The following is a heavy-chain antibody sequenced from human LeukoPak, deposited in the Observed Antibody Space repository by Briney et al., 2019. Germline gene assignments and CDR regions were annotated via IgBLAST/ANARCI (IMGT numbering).Heavy chain of an antibody. D-gene: IGHD2-2*01. CDR2: IYYSGST. CDR3: AREDCSSTSCYGKYYFDY. Sequence: SETLSLTCTVSGGSISSYYWSWIRQPPGKGLEWIGYIYYSGSTNYNPSLKSRVTISVDTSKNQFSLKLSSVTAADTAVYYCAREDCSSTSCYGKYYFDYWGQGTLVTVSS. J-gene: IGHJ4*02. CDR1: GGSISSYY. V-gene: IGHV4-59*12.